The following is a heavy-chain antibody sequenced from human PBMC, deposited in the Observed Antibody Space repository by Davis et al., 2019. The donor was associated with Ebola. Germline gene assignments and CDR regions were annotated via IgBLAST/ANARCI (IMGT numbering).Heavy chain of an antibody. CDR1: GGTLSSYA. CDR3: ARPRQQLVPSYYFGMDV. V-gene: IGHV1-18*01. CDR2: ISAYKGNT. D-gene: IGHD6-13*01. Sequence: ASVKVSCKTSGGTLSSYAINRVRQAPGQGLEWMGWISAYKGNTNYAQKVQDRLTMTTDISTNTASMELRSLRPDDTAVYYCARPRQQLVPSYYFGMDVWGQGTTVTVSS. J-gene: IGHJ6*02.